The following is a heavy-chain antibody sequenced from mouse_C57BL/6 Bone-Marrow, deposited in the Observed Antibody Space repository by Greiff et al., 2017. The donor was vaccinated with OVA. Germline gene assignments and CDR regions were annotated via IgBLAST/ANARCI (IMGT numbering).Heavy chain of an antibody. Sequence: EVKLMESGPELVKPGASVKISCKASGYSFTGYYMNWVKQSPEKSLEWIGEINPSTGGTTYNQKFKAKATLTVDKSSSTAYMQLKSLTSEDSAVYYCARGAFYWGQGTTLTVSS. V-gene: IGHV1-42*01. CDR2: INPSTGGT. J-gene: IGHJ2*01. CDR3: ARGAFY. CDR1: GYSFTGYY.